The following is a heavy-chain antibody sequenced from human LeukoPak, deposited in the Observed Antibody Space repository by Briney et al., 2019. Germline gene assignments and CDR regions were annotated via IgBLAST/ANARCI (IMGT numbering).Heavy chain of an antibody. D-gene: IGHD1-26*01. CDR2: IYYSGST. J-gene: IGHJ3*01. V-gene: IGHV4-61*01. CDR3: ARDLWELQSAFDL. CDR1: GGSVSSGSYY. Sequence: SETLSLTCTVSGGSVSSGSYYWSWIRQPPGKGLEWIGYIYYSGSTNYNPSLMSRVIISVDTSKNQFSLKPRSVTAADTAVYYCARDLWELQSAFDLWGQGTMVTVSS.